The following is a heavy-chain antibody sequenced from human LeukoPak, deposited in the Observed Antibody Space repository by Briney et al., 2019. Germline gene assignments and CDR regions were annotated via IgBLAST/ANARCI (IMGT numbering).Heavy chain of an antibody. Sequence: PSETLSLTCTVSGGSISSSSYYWGWIRQPPGKGLEWIGSIYYSGSTYYNPSLQSRVTISVDTSKNQFSLKLTSVTAADTAVYYCARPQYQPGGWFGPWGQGTLVTVSS. CDR1: GGSISSSSYY. D-gene: IGHD2-2*01. CDR2: IYYSGST. J-gene: IGHJ5*02. CDR3: ARPQYQPGGWFGP. V-gene: IGHV4-39*01.